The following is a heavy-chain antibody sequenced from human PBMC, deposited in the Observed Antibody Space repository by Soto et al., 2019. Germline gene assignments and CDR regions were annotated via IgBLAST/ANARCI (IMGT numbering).Heavy chain of an antibody. CDR3: ARYESTYNKSSRMDV. J-gene: IGHJ6*02. CDR2: IDPSDSYT. CDR1: GYSFTSYW. Sequence: PGESLKISCKGSGYSFTSYWIIWVRQMPGKGLEWMGRIDPSDSYTNYSPSFQGHVTISADKSISTAYLQWSSLKASDTAMYYCARYESTYNKSSRMDVTGQRTPVTVSS. D-gene: IGHD1-1*01. V-gene: IGHV5-10-1*01.